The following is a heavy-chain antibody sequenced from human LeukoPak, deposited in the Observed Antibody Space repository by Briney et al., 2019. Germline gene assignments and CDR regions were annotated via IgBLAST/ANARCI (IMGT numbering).Heavy chain of an antibody. CDR3: ARASNYDFWSGYYDFDY. J-gene: IGHJ4*02. V-gene: IGHV4-4*02. Sequence: SETLSLTCAVSGGSISSSNWWSWVRQPPGKGLEWIGEIYHSGSTNYNPSLKSRVTISVDKSKNQFSLKLSSVTAADTAVYYCARASNYDFWSGYYDFDYWGQGTLVTVSS. CDR1: GGSISSSNW. CDR2: IYHSGST. D-gene: IGHD3-3*01.